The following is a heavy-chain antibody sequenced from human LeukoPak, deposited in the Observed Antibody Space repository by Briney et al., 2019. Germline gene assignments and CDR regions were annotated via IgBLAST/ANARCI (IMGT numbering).Heavy chain of an antibody. Sequence: GGSLRLSCAASGFTSSSCSMNWVRQAPGKGLEWVSYISSSSSAIYYADSVKGRFTISRDNAKNSLFLQMNSLRADDTAVYYCAREYSSTSGRAFDIWGQGTMVTVSS. CDR2: ISSSSSAI. CDR1: GFTSSSCS. J-gene: IGHJ3*02. CDR3: AREYSSTSGRAFDI. V-gene: IGHV3-48*01. D-gene: IGHD6-6*01.